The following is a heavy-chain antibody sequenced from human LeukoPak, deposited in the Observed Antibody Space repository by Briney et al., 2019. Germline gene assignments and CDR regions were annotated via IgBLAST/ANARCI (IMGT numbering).Heavy chain of an antibody. J-gene: IGHJ4*02. CDR1: GGSISSINW. V-gene: IGHV4-4*02. CDR2: IYHSGST. D-gene: IGHD6-6*01. CDR3: ARVILDSSSYYFDY. Sequence: SDTLSLTCAVSGGSISSINWWSWVRQPPGKGLEWIGEIYHSGSTNYNPSLKSRVTISVDKSKNQFSLKLSSVTAADTAVYYCARVILDSSSYYFDYWGQGTLVTVSS.